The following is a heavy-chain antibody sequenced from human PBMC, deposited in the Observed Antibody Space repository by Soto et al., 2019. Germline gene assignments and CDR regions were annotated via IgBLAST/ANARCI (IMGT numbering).Heavy chain of an antibody. D-gene: IGHD3-3*01. Sequence: ASVKVSCKASGYTFTSYGISWVRQAPGQGLEWMGWISAYNGNTNYAQKLQGRVTMTTDTSTSTAYMELGSLGSDDTAVYYCAGGVFGVVISPNDYWGQGTLVTVSS. CDR2: ISAYNGNT. CDR3: AGGVFGVVISPNDY. V-gene: IGHV1-18*01. CDR1: GYTFTSYG. J-gene: IGHJ4*02.